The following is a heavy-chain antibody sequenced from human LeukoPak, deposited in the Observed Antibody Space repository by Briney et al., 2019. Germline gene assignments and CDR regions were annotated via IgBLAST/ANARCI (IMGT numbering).Heavy chain of an antibody. CDR2: IIADFDTT. J-gene: IGHJ4*02. Sequence: GSLRLSCAASGFTFRSYAMSWVRQAPGKGLEWVSGIIADFDTTYYADSVRGRFTISRDHSKNTLYLQMNSLRAEDTAVYYCARDRYDYVWGSYRYTFDYWGQGTLVTVSS. D-gene: IGHD3-16*02. V-gene: IGHV3-23*01. CDR1: GFTFRSYA. CDR3: ARDRYDYVWGSYRYTFDY.